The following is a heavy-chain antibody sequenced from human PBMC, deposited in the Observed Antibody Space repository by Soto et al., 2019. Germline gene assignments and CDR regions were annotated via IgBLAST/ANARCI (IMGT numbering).Heavy chain of an antibody. J-gene: IGHJ4*02. CDR1: GFTFFSFG. Sequence: QVQLVESGGGVVQPGGSLRLSCAASGFTFFSFGMHWVRQAPGKGLEWVTLLSHDGTKKYYADSVKGRFTISRDNSKNTLYLQMNSLRVEDTAVYYCAKGREPDSRSWLYYWGQGTLVTVSS. CDR2: LSHDGTKK. V-gene: IGHV3-30*18. CDR3: AKGREPDSRSWLYY. D-gene: IGHD6-13*01.